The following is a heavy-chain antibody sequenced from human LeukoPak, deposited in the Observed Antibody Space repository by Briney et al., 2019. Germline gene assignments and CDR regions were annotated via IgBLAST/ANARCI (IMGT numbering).Heavy chain of an antibody. Sequence: SETLSLTCAVYGGSFSGYYWSRIRQPPGKGLEWIGEINHSGSTNYNPSLKSRVTISVDTSKNQFSLKLSSVTAADTAVYYCARVWDDFWSGYLYYFDYWGQGTLVTVSS. J-gene: IGHJ4*02. CDR1: GGSFSGYY. D-gene: IGHD3-3*01. CDR2: INHSGST. CDR3: ARVWDDFWSGYLYYFDY. V-gene: IGHV4-34*01.